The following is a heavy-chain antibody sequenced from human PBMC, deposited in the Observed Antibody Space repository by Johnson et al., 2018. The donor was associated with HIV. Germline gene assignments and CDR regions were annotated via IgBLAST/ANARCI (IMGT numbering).Heavy chain of an antibody. CDR3: AREDEGSTGYDSSGYYPFDI. CDR2: INWSGHDT. V-gene: IGHV3-20*04. D-gene: IGHD3-22*01. Sequence: VQLVESGGGVVWPGGSLRLSCAASGFTFDDYGMNWVRQVPGKGLEWVSGINWSGHDTAYSDSVKGRFTISRDNAKNSLYLQMTSLRVEDTALYYCAREDEGSTGYDSSGYYPFDILGQGTMVTVSS. CDR1: GFTFDDYG. J-gene: IGHJ3*02.